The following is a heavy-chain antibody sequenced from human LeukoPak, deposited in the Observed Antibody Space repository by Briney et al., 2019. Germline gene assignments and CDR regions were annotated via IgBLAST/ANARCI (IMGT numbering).Heavy chain of an antibody. V-gene: IGHV3-21*01. D-gene: IGHD3-3*01. J-gene: IGHJ4*02. CDR2: ISSSSSYI. CDR3: ARVADFWSGYYFDY. Sequence: GGSLRLSCAASGFTFSSYSMNWVRQAPGKGLEWVSSISSSSSYIYYADSVKGRFTISRDNAKNSLYLQMNSLRAEDTAVYYCARVADFWSGYYFDYWGQGTLVTVSS. CDR1: GFTFSSYS.